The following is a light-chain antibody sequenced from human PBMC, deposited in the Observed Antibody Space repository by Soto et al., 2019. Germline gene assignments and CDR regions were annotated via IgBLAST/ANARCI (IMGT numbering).Light chain of an antibody. CDR3: QQRSDWPST. Sequence: EIVLTQSQATLSLPQGDRATLSCRASRSVVSYLGWYQQRPGQPPRLLIYDASNRATGIPARFSGSGSGTDFTLTISSLEPEDFAVYYCQQRSDWPSTFGGGTKVEIK. CDR2: DAS. CDR1: RSVVSY. J-gene: IGKJ4*01. V-gene: IGKV3-11*01.